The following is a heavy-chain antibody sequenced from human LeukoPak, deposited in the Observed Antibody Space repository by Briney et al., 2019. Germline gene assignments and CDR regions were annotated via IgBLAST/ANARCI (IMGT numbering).Heavy chain of an antibody. V-gene: IGHV4-59*01. CDR3: ARGTNWYYFDY. J-gene: IGHJ4*02. Sequence: SETLSLTCTVSGGSISSYYWSWIRQPPGKGLEWIGYIYYSGSTNYNPSLKSRVTISVDTSKNQFSLKLCSVTAADTAVYYCARGTNWYYFDYWGQGTLVTVSS. D-gene: IGHD1-1*01. CDR2: IYYSGST. CDR1: GGSISSYY.